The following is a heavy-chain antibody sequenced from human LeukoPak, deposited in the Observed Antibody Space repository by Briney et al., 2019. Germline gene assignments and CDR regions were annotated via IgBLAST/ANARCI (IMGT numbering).Heavy chain of an antibody. J-gene: IGHJ4*02. CDR3: ARDRAWNYFDY. D-gene: IGHD3-3*01. CDR1: GFTFSRHG. V-gene: IGHV3-30*03. Sequence: GGSLRLSCAPSGFTFSRHGMHWARQAPGKGLEWVAIISNDGSRKYYAHSVEGRFTISRDNSKNTLYLQMDSLRAEDTAVYYCARDRAWNYFDYWGQGTLVTVSS. CDR2: ISNDGSRK.